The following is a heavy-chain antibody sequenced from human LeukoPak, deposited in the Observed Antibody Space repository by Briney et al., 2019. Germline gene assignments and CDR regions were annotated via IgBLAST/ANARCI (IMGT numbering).Heavy chain of an antibody. J-gene: IGHJ4*02. CDR3: VRDSSWNNNNWYAGGFDC. D-gene: IGHD1-20*01. V-gene: IGHV3-7*03. CDR2: INSDGSYI. Sequence: GGPLRLPCAASGFTFSSHCITWVPQAPGKGLEGVACINSDGSYIQYVDSVKGRFSISRDNAKNSLFLQMSSLRAEDTAMYYCVRDSSWNNNNWYAGGFDCWGQGALVAVSS. CDR1: GFTFSSHC.